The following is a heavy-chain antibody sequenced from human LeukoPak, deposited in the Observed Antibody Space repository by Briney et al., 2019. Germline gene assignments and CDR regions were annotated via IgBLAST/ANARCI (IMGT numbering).Heavy chain of an antibody. CDR1: GGSISSGSYY. CDR3: AREANWGTKEDAFDI. V-gene: IGHV4-31*03. D-gene: IGHD7-27*01. J-gene: IGHJ3*02. CDR2: IKSSGGT. Sequence: SETLSLTCTVSGGSISSGSYYWGWIRQYPGKGLEWIGYIKSSGGTFYSPSLKSRVTILVGTSKNQFSLKLSSVTAADTAVYYCAREANWGTKEDAFDIWGQGTMVSVSS.